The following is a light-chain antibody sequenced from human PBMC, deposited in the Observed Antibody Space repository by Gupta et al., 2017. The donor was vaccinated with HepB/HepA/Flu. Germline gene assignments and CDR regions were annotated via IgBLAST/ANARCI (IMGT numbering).Light chain of an antibody. Sequence: DIQMTQSPSSLSASVGDRVTVSCRTSQHIGTYLNWYQQKPGKAPKLLIYAASSLQSGVPSRFSGSGSGTDFTLTISSLQPEDFAVYYCQQRYSSPWTFGQGAKVEVK. CDR1: QHIGTY. CDR3: QQRYSSPWT. CDR2: AAS. V-gene: IGKV1-39*01. J-gene: IGKJ1*01.